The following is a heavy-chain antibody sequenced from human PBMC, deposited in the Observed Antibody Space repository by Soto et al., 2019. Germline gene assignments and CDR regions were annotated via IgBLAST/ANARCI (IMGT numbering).Heavy chain of an antibody. J-gene: IGHJ4*02. V-gene: IGHV1-69*01. Sequence: QVQLVQSGAEVKKPGSSVKVSCKASGGTFSSYAISWVRQAPGQGLEWMGGIIPIFGTANYAQKFQGRVTITADESTSTAYMELSSLRSEDTAVYYCARERFQARNRAVAGTGYFDYWGQGTLVTVSS. D-gene: IGHD6-19*01. CDR1: GGTFSSYA. CDR3: ARERFQARNRAVAGTGYFDY. CDR2: IIPIFGTA.